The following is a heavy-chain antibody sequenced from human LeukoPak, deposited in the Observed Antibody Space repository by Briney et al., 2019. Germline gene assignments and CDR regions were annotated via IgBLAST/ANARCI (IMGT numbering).Heavy chain of an antibody. CDR2: ISSSSGFI. CDR3: ARDSPLSFDI. Sequence: GGSLRLSCTASGFTFGDFAMSWVRQAPGKGLEWVSSISSSSGFIYYADSVKGRFTISRDNAKNSVYLQMNSLRAEDTAVYYCARDSPLSFDIWGQGTMVTVSS. V-gene: IGHV3-21*01. J-gene: IGHJ3*02. CDR1: GFTFGDFA.